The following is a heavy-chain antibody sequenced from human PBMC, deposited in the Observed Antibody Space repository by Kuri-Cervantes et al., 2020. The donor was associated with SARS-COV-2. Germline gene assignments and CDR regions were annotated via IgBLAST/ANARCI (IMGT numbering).Heavy chain of an antibody. D-gene: IGHD3-10*01. J-gene: IGHJ6*03. CDR1: GFTFSSYG. V-gene: IGHV3-33*01. Sequence: GGSLRLSCAASGFTFSSYGMHWVRQAPGKGLVWVAVIWYDGSNKYYADSVKGRFTISRDNSKNTLYLQMNSLRAEDTAVYYYARDLRYYGSGSWDYMDVWGKGTTVTVSS. CDR3: ARDLRYYGSGSWDYMDV. CDR2: IWYDGSNK.